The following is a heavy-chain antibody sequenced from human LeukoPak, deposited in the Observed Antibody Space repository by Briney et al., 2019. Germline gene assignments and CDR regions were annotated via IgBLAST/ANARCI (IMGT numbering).Heavy chain of an antibody. CDR2: ISGSSSYI. V-gene: IGHV3-21*01. Sequence: GGSLRLSCAACGFTFSSYSMNWVRQAPGKGLEWVSSISGSSSYIYYADSVKGRFTISRDNAKNSLYLQMNSLRAEDTAVYYCAREDLGSSWSHWGQGTLVTVSS. CDR1: GFTFSSYS. J-gene: IGHJ4*02. CDR3: AREDLGSSWSH. D-gene: IGHD6-13*01.